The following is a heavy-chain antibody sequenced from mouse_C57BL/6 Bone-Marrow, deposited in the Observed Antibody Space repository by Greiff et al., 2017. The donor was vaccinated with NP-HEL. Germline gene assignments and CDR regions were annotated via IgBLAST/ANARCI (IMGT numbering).Heavy chain of an antibody. J-gene: IGHJ3*01. CDR1: GYTFTTYP. D-gene: IGHD1-1*01. CDR2: FHPYNDDT. CDR3: ARKYYYGSSYSAWFAY. Sequence: QVQLKQSGAELVKPGASVKMSCKASGYTFTTYPIEWMKQNHGKSLEWIGNFHPYNDDTKYNEKFKGKATLTVEKSSSTVYLELSRLTSDDSAVYYGARKYYYGSSYSAWFAYWGQGTLVTVSA. V-gene: IGHV1-47*01.